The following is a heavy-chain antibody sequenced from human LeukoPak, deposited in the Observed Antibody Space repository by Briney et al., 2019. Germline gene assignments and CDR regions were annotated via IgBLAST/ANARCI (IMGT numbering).Heavy chain of an antibody. J-gene: IGHJ4*02. CDR2: ISGGGRTT. CDR3: AKNVMVKRYFDS. V-gene: IGHV3-23*01. CDR1: GFIFTNHA. Sequence: AGGSLRLFCAASGFIFTNHAMSWVRQAPGKGLQWVSVISGGGRTTEYADSVKGRFTISRDNSKNTVSLQMNSLRVEDTAIYYCAKNVMVKRYFDSWGQGTLVTVSS. D-gene: IGHD5-18*01.